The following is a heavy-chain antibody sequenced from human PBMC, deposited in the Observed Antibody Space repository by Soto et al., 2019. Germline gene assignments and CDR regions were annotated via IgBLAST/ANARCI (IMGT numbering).Heavy chain of an antibody. D-gene: IGHD5-12*01. V-gene: IGHV1-2*02. CDR3: AGPPGYIAAWYDFDS. CDR2: ISPKSGAI. Sequence: ASVKVSCKASGYSLIGYYTHWVRQAPGQGLEWMGRISPKSGAINYAQKFQGRVTLTWDTSVNTAYMELSSLRSDDTALYYCAGPPGYIAAWYDFDSWGQGTLVTVSS. J-gene: IGHJ4*02. CDR1: GYSLIGYY.